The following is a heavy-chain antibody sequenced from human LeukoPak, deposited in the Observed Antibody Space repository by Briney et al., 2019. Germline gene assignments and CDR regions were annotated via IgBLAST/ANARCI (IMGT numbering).Heavy chain of an antibody. Sequence: PGGFLRLSCAASGFTVSSNYTSWVRQAPGKGLEWVSVIYNGGSTYYADSVKGRFTVSRDNSKNTMYLQMNSLRREDTAVYYCAPKDYGVAYWGQGTLVTVSS. CDR2: IYNGGST. CDR1: GFTVSSNY. V-gene: IGHV3-53*05. CDR3: APKDYGVAY. D-gene: IGHD3-16*01. J-gene: IGHJ4*02.